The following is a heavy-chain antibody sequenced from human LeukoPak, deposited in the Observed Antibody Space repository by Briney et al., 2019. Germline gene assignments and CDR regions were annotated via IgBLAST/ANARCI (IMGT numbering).Heavy chain of an antibody. CDR2: ISSHGGST. CDR1: GFTFSTYA. D-gene: IGHD6-25*01. V-gene: IGHV3-64*01. CDR3: ARGQRPTYASGWYVDY. Sequence: GGSLRLSCAASGFTFSTYAMHWVRQAPGKGLEYVSTISSHGGSTYYANSVKGRFTISRDNSKNTLSLKMGSLRAEDMAVYYCARGQRPTYASGWYVDYWGQGTLVTVSS. J-gene: IGHJ4*02.